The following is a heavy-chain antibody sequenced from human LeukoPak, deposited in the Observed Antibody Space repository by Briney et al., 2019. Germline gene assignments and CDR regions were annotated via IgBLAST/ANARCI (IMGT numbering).Heavy chain of an antibody. D-gene: IGHD3-10*01. CDR2: MNPNSGNT. Sequence: ASVKVSCKASGYTFSSYDINWVRQAAGQGPEWMGWMNPNSGNTAYAQNFQGRVIMTRNTSISTAYMELSSPRFEDTAVFYCAIRTSRGVSGSSYFDSWGQGTLVTVSS. CDR1: GYTFSSYD. CDR3: AIRTSRGVSGSSYFDS. J-gene: IGHJ4*02. V-gene: IGHV1-8*01.